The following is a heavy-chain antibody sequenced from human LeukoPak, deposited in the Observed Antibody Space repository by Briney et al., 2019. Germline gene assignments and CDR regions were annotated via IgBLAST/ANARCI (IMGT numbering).Heavy chain of an antibody. D-gene: IGHD3-22*01. CDR1: GYTFTGYY. Sequence: GASVKVSCKASGYTFTGYYMHWVRQAPGQGLEWMGWINPNSGGTNYAQKLQGRVTMTTDTSTSTAYMELRSLRSDDTAVYYCARLYYYDSSGYHLYYYYYYMDVWGKGTTVTISS. V-gene: IGHV1-2*02. CDR2: INPNSGGT. J-gene: IGHJ6*03. CDR3: ARLYYYDSSGYHLYYYYYYMDV.